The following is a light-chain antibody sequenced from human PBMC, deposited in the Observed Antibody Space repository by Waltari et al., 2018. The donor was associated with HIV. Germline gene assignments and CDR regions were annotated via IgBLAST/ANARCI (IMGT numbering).Light chain of an antibody. CDR2: DDN. V-gene: IGLV1-51*01. CDR3: GTWDGSLSADNYV. CDR1: SSNIGKNY. J-gene: IGLJ1*01. Sequence: SVLTQPPSVSAAAGQKVTISCPGSSSNIGKNYVSWYQQLPGTAPKLLIYDDNKRPSGIPDRFSGSKSGTSATLGITGLQTGDEADYYCGTWDGSLSADNYVFGTGTEVTVL.